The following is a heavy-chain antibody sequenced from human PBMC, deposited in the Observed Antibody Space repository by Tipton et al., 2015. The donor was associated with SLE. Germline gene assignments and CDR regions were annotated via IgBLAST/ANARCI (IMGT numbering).Heavy chain of an antibody. V-gene: IGHV4-34*01. D-gene: IGHD4-11*01. CDR1: GGSFSGYY. CDR2: INHSGST. Sequence: TLSLTCAVYGGSFSGYYWSWIRQPPGKGLEWIGEINHSGSTNYNPSLKSRVTISVDTSKNQFSLKLSSVTAADTAVYYCARVDSNYYYYMDVWGKGTTVTVSS. J-gene: IGHJ6*03. CDR3: ARVDSNYYYYMDV.